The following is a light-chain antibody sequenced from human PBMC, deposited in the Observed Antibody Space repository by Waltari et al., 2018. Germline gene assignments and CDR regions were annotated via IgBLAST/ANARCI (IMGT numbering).Light chain of an antibody. V-gene: IGKV1-16*02. J-gene: IGKJ1*01. CDR3: LQYNSYPRT. Sequence: DVQMIQSPSSLSASVGDRVIITCRASQGINNQLSWFQQRPGKAPNSLIFGSSSLQSGVPSKFSGTVSGTDFTLPISSLQPEDSGTYFCLQYNSYPRTFGQGTKVEIK. CDR1: QGINNQ. CDR2: GSS.